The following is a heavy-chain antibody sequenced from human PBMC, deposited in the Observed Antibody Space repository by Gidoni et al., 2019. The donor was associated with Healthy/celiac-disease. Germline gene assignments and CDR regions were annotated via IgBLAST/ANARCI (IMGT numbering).Heavy chain of an antibody. CDR3: ARQSGYAYGMDV. V-gene: IGHV4-39*01. Sequence: QLQLQESGPGLVKPSETLSLTCTVSGGSISSSSYYWGWIRQPPGKGPEWIGSIYYSGSTYYNPSLKSRVTISVDTSKNQFSLKLSSVTAADTAVYYCARQSGYAYGMDVWGQGTTVTVSS. J-gene: IGHJ6*02. CDR1: GGSISSSSYY. D-gene: IGHD5-12*01. CDR2: IYYSGST.